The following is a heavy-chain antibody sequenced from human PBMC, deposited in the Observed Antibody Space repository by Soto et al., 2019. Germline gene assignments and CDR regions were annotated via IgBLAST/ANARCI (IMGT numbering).Heavy chain of an antibody. CDR1: GFTFSSYA. CDR2: ISGSGGST. CDR3: AKGELRGYSYGYPYWYFDL. Sequence: HPGGSLRLSCAASGFTFSSYAMSWVRQAPGKGLEWVSAISGSGGSTYYADSVKGRFTISRDNSKNTLYLQMNSLRAEDTAVYYCAKGELRGYSYGYPYWYFDLWGRGTLVTVSS. V-gene: IGHV3-23*01. D-gene: IGHD5-18*01. J-gene: IGHJ2*01.